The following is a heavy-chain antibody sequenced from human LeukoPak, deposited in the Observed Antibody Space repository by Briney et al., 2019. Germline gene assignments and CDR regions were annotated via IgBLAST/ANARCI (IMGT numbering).Heavy chain of an antibody. V-gene: IGHV3-21*01. CDR2: ISSSSSYI. J-gene: IGHJ6*02. CDR3: ARGNVDTGGMDV. Sequence: KPGGSLRLSCAASGFTFSSYSKNWVRQAPGKGLEWVSSISSSSSYIYYADSVKGRFTISRDNAKNSLYLQMNSLRAEDTAVYYCARGNVDTGGMDVWGQGTTVTVSS. D-gene: IGHD5-18*01. CDR1: GFTFSSYS.